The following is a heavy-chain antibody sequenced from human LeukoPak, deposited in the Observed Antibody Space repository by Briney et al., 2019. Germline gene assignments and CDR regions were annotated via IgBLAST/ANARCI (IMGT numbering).Heavy chain of an antibody. CDR2: ISAYNGNT. Sequence: ASVKVSCKVSGYTLTELSMHWVRQAPGQGLEWMGWISAYNGNTNYAQKLQGRVTMTTDTSTSTAYMELRSLRSDDTAVYYCARAGSICGGDCPNWFDPWGRGTLVTVSS. CDR3: ARAGSICGGDCPNWFDP. CDR1: GYTLTELS. J-gene: IGHJ5*02. D-gene: IGHD2-21*02. V-gene: IGHV1-18*01.